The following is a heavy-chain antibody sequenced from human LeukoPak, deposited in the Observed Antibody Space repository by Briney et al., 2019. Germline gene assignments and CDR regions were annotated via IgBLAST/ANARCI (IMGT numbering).Heavy chain of an antibody. V-gene: IGHV3-21*01. J-gene: IGHJ4*02. Sequence: GGSLRLSCAASGFTFSTYSMNWVRQAPGKGLEWVSSISSSNHIYYADSVKGRFTISRDNAKNSLYLQMNSLRAEDTAVYYCARGEQWLTTGIDYWGQGTLVTVSS. CDR1: GFTFSTYS. CDR2: ISSSNHI. CDR3: ARGEQWLTTGIDY. D-gene: IGHD6-19*01.